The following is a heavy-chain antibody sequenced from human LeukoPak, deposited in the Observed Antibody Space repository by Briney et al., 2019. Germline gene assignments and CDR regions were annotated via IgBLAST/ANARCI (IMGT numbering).Heavy chain of an antibody. V-gene: IGHV3-9*01. CDR1: GVTFDDYA. CDR2: ISWNSGSI. D-gene: IGHD6-19*01. J-gene: IGHJ6*03. CDR3: AKGGSGVGYYYYMDV. Sequence: PGGSLRLSCAASGVTFDDYAMHWVRQAPGKGLEWGSGISWNSGSIGYADSVKGRFTISRDNAKNSLYLQMNSLRAEDTALYYCAKGGSGVGYYYYMDVWGKGTTVTVSS.